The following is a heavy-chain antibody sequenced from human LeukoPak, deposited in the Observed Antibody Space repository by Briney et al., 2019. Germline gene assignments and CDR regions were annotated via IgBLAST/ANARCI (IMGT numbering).Heavy chain of an antibody. V-gene: IGHV4-34*01. Sequence: SETLSLTCAVYGGSFSGYYWSWIRQPPGKGLEWIGEINHSGSTNYNPSLRSRVTISVDTSKNQFSPKLSSVTAADTAVYYCARRPYYYGSGSYYTWDYYFDYWGQGTLVTVSS. CDR1: GGSFSGYY. J-gene: IGHJ4*02. D-gene: IGHD3-10*01. CDR3: ARRPYYYGSGSYYTWDYYFDY. CDR2: INHSGST.